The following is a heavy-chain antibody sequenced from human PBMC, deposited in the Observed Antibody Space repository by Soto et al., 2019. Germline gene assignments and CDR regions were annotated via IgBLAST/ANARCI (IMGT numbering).Heavy chain of an antibody. CDR2: IYYSGST. CDR1: GGSISSSSYY. V-gene: IGHV4-39*01. Sequence: QLQLQESGPGLVKPSETLSLTCTVSGGSISSSSYYWGWIRQPPGKGLEWIGSIYYSGSTYYNPSLKSRVTISVDTSKNQFSLKLSSVTAADMAVYYCARLQRGCSGGSCYSFPTLAAIDYWGQGTLVTVSS. CDR3: ARLQRGCSGGSCYSFPTLAAIDY. J-gene: IGHJ4*02. D-gene: IGHD2-15*01.